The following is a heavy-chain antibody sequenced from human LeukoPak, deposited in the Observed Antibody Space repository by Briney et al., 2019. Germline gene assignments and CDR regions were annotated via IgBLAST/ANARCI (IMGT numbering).Heavy chain of an antibody. D-gene: IGHD2/OR15-2a*01. CDR3: AGRNSSEDY. CDR2: ISSSSSTI. J-gene: IGHJ4*02. Sequence: GGSLRLSCAASGFTFSSYSMNWVRQAPGKGLEWVSYISSSSSTIYYADSVKGRFTVSRDNAKNSLYLQMNSLRAEDTAVYYCAGRNSSEDYWGQGTLVTVSS. V-gene: IGHV3-48*01. CDR1: GFTFSSYS.